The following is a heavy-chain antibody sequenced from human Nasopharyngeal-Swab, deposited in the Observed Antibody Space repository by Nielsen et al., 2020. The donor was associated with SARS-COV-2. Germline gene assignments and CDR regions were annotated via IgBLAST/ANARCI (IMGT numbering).Heavy chain of an antibody. CDR2: VNGNGADT. CDR1: GFTFTSYA. J-gene: IGHJ4*02. V-gene: IGHV3-23*01. D-gene: IGHD3-9*01. CDR3: AKDLTGYYAPLDQ. Sequence: GESLKISCAASGFTFTSYAMNWGRQAPGKGLEWLSAVNGNGADTYYADSVKGRFTISKDNSKNTLYLHMNSLRAEDTAVYYCAKDLTGYYAPLDQWGQGVLVTVSS.